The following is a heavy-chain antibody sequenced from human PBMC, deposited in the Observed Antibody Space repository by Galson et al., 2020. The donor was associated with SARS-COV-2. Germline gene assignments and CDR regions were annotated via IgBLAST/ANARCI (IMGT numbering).Heavy chain of an antibody. CDR1: GYSFTSYW. CDR2: IDPSDSYT. J-gene: IGHJ6*03. Sequence: HGESLKISCKGSGYSFTSYWISWVRQMPGKGLEWMGRIDPSDSYTNYSPSFQGHVTISADKSISTAYLQWSSLKASDTAMYYCARIATSDIVVVFGGLYYYMDVWGKGTTVTVSS. CDR3: ARIATSDIVVVFGGLYYYMDV. D-gene: IGHD2-2*01. V-gene: IGHV5-10-1*01.